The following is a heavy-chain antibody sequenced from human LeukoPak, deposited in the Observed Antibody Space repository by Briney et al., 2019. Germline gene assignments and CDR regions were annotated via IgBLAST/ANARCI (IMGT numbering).Heavy chain of an antibody. CDR2: ISAYNGNT. CDR1: GYTFTTYG. V-gene: IGHV1-18*01. Sequence: ASVKVSCKASGYTFTTYGISWVRQAPGQGLEWMGWISAYNGNTNYAQKLQGRVTMTTDTSTSTAYMELRSLRSDDTAVYYCARIPSDSSGYYYVGCIQHWGQGTLVTVSS. J-gene: IGHJ1*01. CDR3: ARIPSDSSGYYYVGCIQH. D-gene: IGHD3-22*01.